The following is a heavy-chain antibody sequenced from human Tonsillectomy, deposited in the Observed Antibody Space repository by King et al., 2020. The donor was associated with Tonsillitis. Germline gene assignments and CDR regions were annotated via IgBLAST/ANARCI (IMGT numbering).Heavy chain of an antibody. D-gene: IGHD3-22*01. CDR1: GFTFSSYS. CDR3: ARDQPITMLVVAHNWFDP. CDR2: ISSSSSYI. J-gene: IGHJ5*02. Sequence: VQLVESGGGLVKPGGSLRLSCAASGFTFSSYSMNWVRQAPGKGLEWVSSISSSSSYIYYADSVKGRFTISRDNAKNSLYLQMNSLRAEDTAVYYCARDQPITMLVVAHNWFDPWGQGTLVTVSS. V-gene: IGHV3-21*01.